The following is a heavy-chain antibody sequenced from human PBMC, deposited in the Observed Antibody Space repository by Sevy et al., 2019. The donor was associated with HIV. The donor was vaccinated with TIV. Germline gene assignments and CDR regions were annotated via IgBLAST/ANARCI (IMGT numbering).Heavy chain of an antibody. Sequence: GGSLRLSCAASGFTFRTYGMQWVRQAPGKGLEWVAFIRYDGNNKYYTDSVKGRFTISRDNSKNTLYLHMNSLRAEDTAVYYFANGDYYFDYWGQGTLVTVSS. CDR1: GFTFRTYG. V-gene: IGHV3-30*02. J-gene: IGHJ4*02. CDR2: IRYDGNNK. CDR3: ANGDYYFDY. D-gene: IGHD2-21*02.